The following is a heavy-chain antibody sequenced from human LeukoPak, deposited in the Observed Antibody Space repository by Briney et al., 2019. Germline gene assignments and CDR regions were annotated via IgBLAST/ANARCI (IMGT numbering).Heavy chain of an antibody. V-gene: IGHV3-33*06. CDR1: GFTFSSYG. CDR2: IWYDGSNK. Sequence: GGSLRLSCAASGFTFSSYGMHWVRQAPGKGLEWVAVIWYDGSNKYYADSVKGRFTISRDNSKNTLYLQMNSLRAEDTAAYYCAKDSVGYDGGDAFDIWGQGTMVTVSS. J-gene: IGHJ3*02. D-gene: IGHD5-12*01. CDR3: AKDSVGYDGGDAFDI.